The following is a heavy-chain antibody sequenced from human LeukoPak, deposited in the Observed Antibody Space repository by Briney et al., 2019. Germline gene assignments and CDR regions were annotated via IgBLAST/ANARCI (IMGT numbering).Heavy chain of an antibody. J-gene: IGHJ3*02. Sequence: ASVKVSCKASGYMFTSYDINWVRQATGQGLEWMGWMNPNSCNKGYAQKLQGRVTMTRQTSIRTPYMELSSLRSEDTAVYYCARFRVGATLDAFDIWGQGKMVTVSS. CDR1: GYMFTSYD. CDR2: MNPNSCNK. CDR3: ARFRVGATLDAFDI. D-gene: IGHD1-26*01. V-gene: IGHV1-8*01.